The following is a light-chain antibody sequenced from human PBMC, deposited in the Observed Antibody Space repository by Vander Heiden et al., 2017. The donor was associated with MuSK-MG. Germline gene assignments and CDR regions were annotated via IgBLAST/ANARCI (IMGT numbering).Light chain of an antibody. J-gene: IGKJ5*01. V-gene: IGKV1-39*01. CDR3: QQSYTTPTT. CDR2: AAS. CDR1: QSISRY. Sequence: DIPMTQSPSSMSASVGDRVTISCRASQSISRYLNWYQQKPGKAPKLLIYAASTVQTGGPSRFSGSGAGTEFTLTIRSLQPEDFATFYCQQSYTTPTTLGRGTRL.